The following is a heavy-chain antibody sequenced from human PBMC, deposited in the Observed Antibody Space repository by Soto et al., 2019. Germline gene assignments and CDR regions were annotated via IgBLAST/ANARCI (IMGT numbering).Heavy chain of an antibody. CDR1: GFTFSSHW. Sequence: GGSLRLSCAASGFTFSSHWMHWVRHVPGKQFVWVARINTYGTDTECADSVKGRFTISRDNAKNTLFLQMNSLRDEDTAIYYCARRARPDFYYMDVRGKGTTVTVSS. CDR3: ARRARPDFYYMDV. D-gene: IGHD6-6*01. J-gene: IGHJ6*03. V-gene: IGHV3-74*01. CDR2: INTYGTDT.